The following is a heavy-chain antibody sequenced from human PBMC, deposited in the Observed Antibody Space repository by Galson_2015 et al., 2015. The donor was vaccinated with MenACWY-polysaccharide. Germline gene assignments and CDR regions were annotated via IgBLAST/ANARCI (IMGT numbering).Heavy chain of an antibody. Sequence: SLRLSCAASGFTFSSYAMSWVRQAPGKGLEWVSAISGSGGSTYYADSVKGRFTISRDNSKNTLYLQMNSLRAEDTAVYYWAKGTRGGPLDRYYFDYWGQGTLVTVSS. CDR1: GFTFSSYA. D-gene: IGHD1-1*01. V-gene: IGHV3-23*01. CDR3: AKGTRGGPLDRYYFDY. CDR2: ISGSGGST. J-gene: IGHJ4*02.